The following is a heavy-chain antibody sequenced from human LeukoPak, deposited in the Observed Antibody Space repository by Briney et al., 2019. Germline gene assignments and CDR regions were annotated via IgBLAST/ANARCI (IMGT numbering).Heavy chain of an antibody. Sequence: GGSLRLSCAASGFTFSTYAMHWVRQAPGKGLEYVSSITLNGGSTYYANSVKGRFTISRDNPKNTLYLQMGSLLPEDTAVYYCAREQLWSGYSYYLDYWGQGTLVTVSS. CDR1: GFTFSTYA. CDR2: ITLNGGST. V-gene: IGHV3-64*01. CDR3: AREQLWSGYSYYLDY. J-gene: IGHJ4*02. D-gene: IGHD3-3*01.